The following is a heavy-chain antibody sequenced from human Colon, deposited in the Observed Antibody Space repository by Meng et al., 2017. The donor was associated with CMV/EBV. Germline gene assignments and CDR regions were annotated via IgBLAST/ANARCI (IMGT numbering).Heavy chain of an antibody. CDR2: IYYSGST. D-gene: IGHD1-26*01. CDR3: ARDQRGGSSSDYYYGMDV. V-gene: IGHV4-59*01. Sequence: SETLSLTCTVSGGSISSYYWSWIRQPPGKGLEWIGYIYYSGSTNYNPSLKGRVTISVDTSKNQFSLKLSSVTAADTAVYYCARDQRGGSSSDYYYGMDVWGQGTTVTVSS. J-gene: IGHJ6*02. CDR1: GGSISSYY.